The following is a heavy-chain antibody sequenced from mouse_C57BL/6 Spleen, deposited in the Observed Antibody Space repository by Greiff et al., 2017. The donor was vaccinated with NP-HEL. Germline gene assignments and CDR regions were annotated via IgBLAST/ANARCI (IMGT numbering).Heavy chain of an antibody. CDR1: GFTFSSYT. CDR3: ARLYYGSSYRYFDY. Sequence: EVKLQESGGGLVKPGGSLKLSCAASGFTFSSYTMSWVRQTPEKRLEWVATISGGGGNTYYPDSVKGRFTISRDNAKNTLYLQMSSLRSEDTALYYCARLYYGSSYRYFDYWGQGTTLTVSS. V-gene: IGHV5-9*01. J-gene: IGHJ2*01. CDR2: ISGGGGNT. D-gene: IGHD1-1*01.